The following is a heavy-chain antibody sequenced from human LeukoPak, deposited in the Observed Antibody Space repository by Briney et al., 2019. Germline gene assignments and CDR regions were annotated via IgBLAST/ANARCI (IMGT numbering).Heavy chain of an antibody. CDR1: GFIVSNNY. V-gene: IGHV3-53*01. D-gene: IGHD7-27*01. J-gene: IGHJ4*02. CDR3: ARDPGAWYYGC. Sequence: PGGSLKLSCAASGFIVSNNYMTWVRQAPGKGLEWVAVLYSGGVTSYADSVKGRFTISRDKSKNTLYLQMNSLRDEDTAVYYCARDPGAWYYGCWGQGALVTVSS. CDR2: LYSGGVT.